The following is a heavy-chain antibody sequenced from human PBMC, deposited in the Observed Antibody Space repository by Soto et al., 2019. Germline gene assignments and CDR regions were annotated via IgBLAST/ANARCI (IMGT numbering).Heavy chain of an antibody. CDR2: IYWDGDK. CDR3: AHSVRGPGCTGGSCYYMDV. J-gene: IGHJ6*03. D-gene: IGHD2-15*01. Sequence: GSGPTLVNPTQTLTPTCPFSGFSLRTSGVGVGWIRQPPGKALEWLARIYWDGDKRYSPSLKSRLTITKDTSKNQVVLTMTNMDPVDTATYYCAHSVRGPGCTGGSCYYMDVWGKGTMVTVSS. CDR1: GFSLRTSGVG. V-gene: IGHV2-5*02.